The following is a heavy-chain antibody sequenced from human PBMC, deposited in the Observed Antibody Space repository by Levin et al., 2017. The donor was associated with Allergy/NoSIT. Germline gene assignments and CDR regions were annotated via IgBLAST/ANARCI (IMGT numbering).Heavy chain of an antibody. J-gene: IGHJ4*02. V-gene: IGHV3-33*01. CDR3: ARVTSSWYPVFDY. Sequence: GGSLRLSCAASGFTFSNYGMHWVRQAPGKGLEWVAVIWYDGSDKYYADSVKGRFTISRDNSKNTLYLQMNSLRAEDTAVYYCARVTSSWYPVFDYWGQGTLVTVSS. CDR1: GFTFSNYG. CDR2: IWYDGSDK. D-gene: IGHD6-13*01.